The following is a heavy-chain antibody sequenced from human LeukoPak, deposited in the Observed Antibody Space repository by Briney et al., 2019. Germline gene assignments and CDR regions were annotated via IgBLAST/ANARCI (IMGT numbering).Heavy chain of an antibody. CDR1: GFTFSSYE. D-gene: IGHD2-2*01. J-gene: IGHJ3*02. V-gene: IGHV3-48*03. CDR2: ISSSGTTI. Sequence: GGSLRLSCAASGFTFSSYEMNWVRQAPGKGLEWASYISSSGTTIYYADSVKGRFTISRDNAKNSLYLQMNSLRAEDTAAYYCARGGYCSSSICYSLNAFDIWGQGTMFTVSS. CDR3: ARGGYCSSSICYSLNAFDI.